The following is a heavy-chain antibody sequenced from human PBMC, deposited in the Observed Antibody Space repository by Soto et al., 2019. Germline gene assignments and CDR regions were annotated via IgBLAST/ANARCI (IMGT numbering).Heavy chain of an antibody. CDR3: VKVLARGVGGPRFYFDS. D-gene: IGHD5-12*01. V-gene: IGHV3-74*01. CDR1: GFTFSNSW. CDR2: INADGTST. Sequence: DVQLVESGGGLVQPGGSLRLSCAASGFTFSNSWMHWVRQVSGKGLEWVSRINADGTSTSYADSVKGRFTISRDNAKNTLYLHVNSLRAEDTAVYYCVKVLARGVGGPRFYFDSWGQGALVTVSS. J-gene: IGHJ4*02.